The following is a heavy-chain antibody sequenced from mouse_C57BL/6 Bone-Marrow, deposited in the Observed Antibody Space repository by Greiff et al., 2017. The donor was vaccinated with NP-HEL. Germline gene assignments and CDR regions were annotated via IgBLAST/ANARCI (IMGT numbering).Heavy chain of an antibody. J-gene: IGHJ2*01. V-gene: IGHV1-42*01. CDR3: ARRDY. Sequence: DVKLQESGPELVKPGASVKISCKASGYSFTGYYMNWVKQSPEKSLEWIGEINPSTGGTTYNQKFKAKATLTVDKSSSTAYMQLKSLTSEDSAVYYCARRDYWGQGTTLTVSS. CDR2: INPSTGGT. CDR1: GYSFTGYY.